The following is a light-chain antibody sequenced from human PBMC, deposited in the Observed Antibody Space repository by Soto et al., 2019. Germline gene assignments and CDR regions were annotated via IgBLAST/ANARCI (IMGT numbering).Light chain of an antibody. Sequence: DIQMTQSPSSLSASVGDRVTITCRASQSISSYLNWYQQKPGKAPKLLIYAASSLQSGVPSRFCGSGSGTDFTLTISSLQPEDFATYYCQQSYSTLLTFGPGTKVDIK. J-gene: IGKJ3*01. CDR3: QQSYSTLLT. V-gene: IGKV1-39*01. CDR2: AAS. CDR1: QSISSY.